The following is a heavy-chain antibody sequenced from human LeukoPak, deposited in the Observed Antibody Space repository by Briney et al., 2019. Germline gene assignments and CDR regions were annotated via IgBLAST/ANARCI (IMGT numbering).Heavy chain of an antibody. Sequence: GASVKVSCQTSGYTFTDFYMHWVRQAPGKGLEWVAVISYDGSNKYYADSVKGRFTISRDNSKNTLYLQMNSLRAEDTAVYYCARSLRVPAVADAFDIWGQGTMVTVSS. CDR3: ARSLRVPAVADAFDI. D-gene: IGHD2-2*01. CDR2: ISYDGSNK. V-gene: IGHV3-30-3*01. CDR1: GYTFTDFY. J-gene: IGHJ3*02.